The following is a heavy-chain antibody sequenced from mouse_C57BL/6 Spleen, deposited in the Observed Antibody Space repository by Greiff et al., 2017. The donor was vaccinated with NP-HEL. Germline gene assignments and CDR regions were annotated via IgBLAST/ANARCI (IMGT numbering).Heavy chain of an antibody. D-gene: IGHD1-1*01. Sequence: DVKLVESGGGLVQPKGSLKLSCAASGFSFNTYAMNWVRQAPGKGLEWVARIRSKSNNYATYYADSVKDRFTISRDDSESMLYLQMNNLKTEDTAMYYCVRQYYGSSYGFAYWGQGTLVTVSA. V-gene: IGHV10-1*01. CDR1: GFSFNTYA. CDR3: VRQYYGSSYGFAY. CDR2: IRSKSNNYAT. J-gene: IGHJ3*01.